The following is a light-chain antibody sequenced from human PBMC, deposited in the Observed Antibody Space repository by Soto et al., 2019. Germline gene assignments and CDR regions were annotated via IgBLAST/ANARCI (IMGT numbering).Light chain of an antibody. V-gene: IGKV3-15*01. CDR2: GAS. CDR3: QQYNNWPPVT. J-gene: IGKJ5*01. CDR1: QSVSSN. Sequence: EIVMTQSPATLSVSPGERATLSCRASQSVSSNLAWYQQKPGQAPRLLIYGASTRATGIPARFSGSGSGTELTLTIRSLQSEDFAVYYCQQYNNWPPVTIGQGTRLESK.